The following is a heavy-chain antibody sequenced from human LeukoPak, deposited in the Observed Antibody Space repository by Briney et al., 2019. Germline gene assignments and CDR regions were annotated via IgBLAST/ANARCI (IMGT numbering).Heavy chain of an antibody. CDR2: IKSKTDGGTT. D-gene: IGHD3-22*01. CDR1: GFTFSSYA. Sequence: GGSLRLSCAASGFTFSSYAMSWVRQAPGKGLEWVGRIKSKTDGGTTDYAAPVKGRFTISRDDSKNTLYLQMNSLKTEDTAVYYCTTLYYYDSSGYSYWGQGTLVTVSS. V-gene: IGHV3-15*01. J-gene: IGHJ4*02. CDR3: TTLYYYDSSGYSY.